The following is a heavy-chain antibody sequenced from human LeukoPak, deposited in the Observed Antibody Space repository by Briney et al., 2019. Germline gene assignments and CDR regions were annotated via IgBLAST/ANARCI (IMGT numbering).Heavy chain of an antibody. Sequence: GGSLRLSCAASGFPFSSFWMNWVRQTPGRGLEWLANIRPDGSEQYYVDSVRGRFTISRDNAKNSVYLDMNNLRVDDTGVYHCSGRDRSRSPWAYWGQGTLVSVSS. CDR3: SGRDRSRSPWAY. V-gene: IGHV3-7*01. CDR2: IRPDGSEQ. CDR1: GFPFSSFW. J-gene: IGHJ4*02. D-gene: IGHD3-10*01.